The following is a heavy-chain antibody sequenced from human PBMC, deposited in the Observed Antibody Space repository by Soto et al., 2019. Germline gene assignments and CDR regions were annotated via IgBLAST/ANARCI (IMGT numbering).Heavy chain of an antibody. CDR1: GFTFSSYA. J-gene: IGHJ4*02. CDR3: ARELIVGPIAYFDY. V-gene: IGHV3-30-3*01. CDR2: ISYDGSNK. D-gene: IGHD1-26*01. Sequence: PGGSLRLSCADSGFTFSSYAMHWVRQAPGKGLEWVAVISYDGSNKYYADSVKGRFTISRDNSKNTLYLQMNSLRAEDTAVYYCARELIVGPIAYFDYWGQGTLVTVSS.